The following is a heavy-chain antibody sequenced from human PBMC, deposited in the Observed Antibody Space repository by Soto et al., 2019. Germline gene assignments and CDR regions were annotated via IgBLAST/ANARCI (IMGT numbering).Heavy chain of an antibody. CDR1: GYSFTSYW. D-gene: IGHD6-13*01. Sequence: ESLKISCKGSGYSFTSYWIGWVRQMPGKGLEWMGIIYPGDSDTRYSPSFQGQVTISADKSISTAYLQWSSLKASDTAMYYCARTAAAGKYYYGVDVWGQGTTVTVSS. CDR2: IYPGDSDT. CDR3: ARTAAAGKYYYGVDV. J-gene: IGHJ6*02. V-gene: IGHV5-51*01.